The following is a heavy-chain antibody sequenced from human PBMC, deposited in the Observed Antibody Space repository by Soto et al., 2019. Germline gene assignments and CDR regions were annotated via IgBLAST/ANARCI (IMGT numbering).Heavy chain of an antibody. CDR1: GYTFTGYY. CDR2: INPNSCGT. D-gene: IGHD6-13*01. Sequence: ASVKVSCKASGYTFTGYYMHWVRQAPGQGLEWMGWINPNSCGTNYAQKLQGRVTMTRDTSISTAYMELSRLRSDDTAVYYCARDLDIAAAGTPSGYWGQGTLVTVSS. CDR3: ARDLDIAAAGTPSGY. J-gene: IGHJ4*02. V-gene: IGHV1-2*02.